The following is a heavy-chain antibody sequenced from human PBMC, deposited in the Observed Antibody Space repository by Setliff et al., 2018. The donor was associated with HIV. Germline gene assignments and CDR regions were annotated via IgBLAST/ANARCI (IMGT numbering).Heavy chain of an antibody. J-gene: IGHJ4*02. Sequence: GESLKISCKGSGYSFTSYWIAWVRQMPGKGLEWMGIIYPTDSDTRYSPSFQGQVTISADKSITTAYLHWSSLKASDTAMYYCARLLGSSSGYYFDFWGQGALVTVSS. V-gene: IGHV5-51*01. CDR1: GYSFTSYW. D-gene: IGHD6-6*01. CDR3: ARLLGSSSGYYFDF. CDR2: IYPTDSDT.